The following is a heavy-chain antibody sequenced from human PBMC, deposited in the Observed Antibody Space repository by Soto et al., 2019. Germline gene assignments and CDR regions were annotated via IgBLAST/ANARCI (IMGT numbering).Heavy chain of an antibody. V-gene: IGHV3-23*01. Sequence: EVQLLESGGGLVQPGGSLRLSCTASGLTFSYYAMSWVRQAPGKGLVWVSAISNDGGSTYYGDSVKGRFTISRDDSKNTLYLQMNSLRAEDTAIYYCAKRFSPYYFDHWGQGTLVTVSS. J-gene: IGHJ4*02. CDR2: ISNDGGST. CDR1: GLTFSYYA. CDR3: AKRFSPYYFDH.